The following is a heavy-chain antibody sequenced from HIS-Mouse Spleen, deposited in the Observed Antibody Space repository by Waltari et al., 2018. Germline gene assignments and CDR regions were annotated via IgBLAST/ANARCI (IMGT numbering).Heavy chain of an antibody. Sequence: QLQLQESGPGLVKPSETLSLTCTVSGGSIRSSSYYWCWIRPPPGKGLEWIGSISYSGSTYYNPSLKSRVTISVDTSKNQFSLKLSSVTAADTAVYYCAREIPYSSSWYDWYFDLWGRGTLVTVSS. D-gene: IGHD6-13*01. CDR2: ISYSGST. CDR3: AREIPYSSSWYDWYFDL. J-gene: IGHJ2*01. V-gene: IGHV4-39*07. CDR1: GGSIRSSSYY.